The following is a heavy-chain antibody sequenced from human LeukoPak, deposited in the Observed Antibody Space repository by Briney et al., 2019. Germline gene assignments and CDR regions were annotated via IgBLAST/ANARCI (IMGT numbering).Heavy chain of an antibody. V-gene: IGHV4-34*01. Sequence: PSETLSLTCAVYGGSFSAYYWSWIRQPPGKGLEWIGEINHSGSTNYNPSLKSRVTISVDTSKNQFSLKLSSVTAADTAVYYRARHQRQRQPFDPWGQGTLVTVSS. CDR1: GGSFSAYY. J-gene: IGHJ5*02. CDR3: ARHQRQRQPFDP. D-gene: IGHD6-13*01. CDR2: INHSGST.